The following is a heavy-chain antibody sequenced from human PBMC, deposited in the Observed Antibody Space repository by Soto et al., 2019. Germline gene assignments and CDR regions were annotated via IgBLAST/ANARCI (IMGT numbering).Heavy chain of an antibody. J-gene: IGHJ4*02. D-gene: IGHD3-16*01. CDR1: GYSFTTHW. V-gene: IGHV5-51*01. CDR3: ARSQFDYVWGTSGYFDS. Sequence: GESLKISCKGSGYSFTTHWVGWVRQRPGKGLEWMGIIYPGDPDARYSPSFKGQVTISVDESITAAFLQWSSLKASDTAMYYCARSQFDYVWGTSGYFDSWGQGTLVTVSS. CDR2: IYPGDPDA.